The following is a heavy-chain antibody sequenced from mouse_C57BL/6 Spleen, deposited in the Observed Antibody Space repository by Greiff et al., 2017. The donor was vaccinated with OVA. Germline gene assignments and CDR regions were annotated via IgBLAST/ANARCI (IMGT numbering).Heavy chain of an antibody. CDR2: IRSKSSNYAT. J-gene: IGHJ4*01. CDR1: GFTFNTYA. V-gene: IGHV10-3*01. CDR3: VRDRGSSWDYYAMDY. Sequence: EVQLQESGGGLVQPKGSLKLSCAASGFTFNTYAMHWVRQAPGKGLEWVARIRSKSSNYATYYADSVKERFTISRDDSQSMLYLQMNNLKTEDTAMYYCVRDRGSSWDYYAMDYWGQGTSVTVSS. D-gene: IGHD1-1*01.